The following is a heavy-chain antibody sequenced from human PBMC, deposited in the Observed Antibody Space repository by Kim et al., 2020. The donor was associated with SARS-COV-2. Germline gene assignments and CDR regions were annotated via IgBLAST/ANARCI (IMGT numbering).Heavy chain of an antibody. J-gene: IGHJ6*02. CDR1: GYTFTSYG. CDR3: ARDPAHDDYTEPSPNIYYYGMDV. V-gene: IGHV1-18*01. D-gene: IGHD4-4*01. Sequence: ASVKVSCKASGYTFTSYGISWVRQAPGQGLEWMGWISAYNGNTNYAQKLQGRVTMTTDTSTSTAYMELRSLRSDDTAVYYCARDPAHDDYTEPSPNIYYYGMDVWGQGTTVTVSS. CDR2: ISAYNGNT.